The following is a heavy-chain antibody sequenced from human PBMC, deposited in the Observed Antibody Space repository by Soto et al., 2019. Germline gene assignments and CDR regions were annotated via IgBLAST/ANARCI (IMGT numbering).Heavy chain of an antibody. CDR3: ANRIRCLDNFDS. Sequence: TGPTLVNPTQTLTLTCTFSGFSLTTSGVGVGWIRQPPGKALEWLALIYWNDDKRYSPSLKSRLTITKDTSKNQVVLKMTDMDPVDTATYYCANRIRCLDNFDSWGQGNLVTVSS. CDR1: GFSLTTSGVG. V-gene: IGHV2-5*01. D-gene: IGHD1-1*01. J-gene: IGHJ4*02. CDR2: IYWNDDK.